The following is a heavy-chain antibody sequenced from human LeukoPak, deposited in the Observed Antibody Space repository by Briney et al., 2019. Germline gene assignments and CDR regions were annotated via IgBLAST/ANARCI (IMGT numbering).Heavy chain of an antibody. D-gene: IGHD2-2*01. J-gene: IGHJ4*02. Sequence: PGGSLRLSCAASGFTFSSYGMHWVRQAPGKGLEWVAVIWYDGSNKYYADSVKGRFTISRDNSKNTLYLQMNSLRAEDTAVYYCARDIGLGYCSSTSCYAVYWGQGTLVTVSS. CDR3: ARDIGLGYCSSTSCYAVY. CDR2: IWYDGSNK. V-gene: IGHV3-33*08. CDR1: GFTFSSYG.